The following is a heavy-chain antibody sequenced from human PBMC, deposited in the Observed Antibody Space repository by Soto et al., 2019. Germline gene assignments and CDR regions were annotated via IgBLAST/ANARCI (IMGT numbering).Heavy chain of an antibody. Sequence: SETLSLTCTVSGGSLSSYYWTWIRQSPGKGLEWIGYVYFSGNNNYNPSLESRVTISIDTSKNQFSLRLASVTAADTAFYYCGSVRPSGYVLSWGQGTLVTVSS. V-gene: IGHV4-59*01. CDR1: GGSLSSYY. D-gene: IGHD6-25*01. CDR2: VYFSGNN. CDR3: GSVRPSGYVLS. J-gene: IGHJ5*02.